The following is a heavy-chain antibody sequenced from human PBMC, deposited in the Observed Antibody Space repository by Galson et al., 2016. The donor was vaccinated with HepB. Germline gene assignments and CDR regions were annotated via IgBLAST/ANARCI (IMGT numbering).Heavy chain of an antibody. CDR1: GFTFSTYA. V-gene: IGHV3-23*01. CDR2: LSGSGTST. CDR3: AKGVHYDFWSGYTNWFDP. J-gene: IGHJ5*02. D-gene: IGHD3-3*01. Sequence: LRLSCAASGFTFSTYAMTWVRRAPGKGLEWVSALSGSGTSTYYADSVKGRFTISRDNSKNTLYLQMNSLRAEDTAVYYCAKGVHYDFWSGYTNWFDPWGQGTLVTVSS.